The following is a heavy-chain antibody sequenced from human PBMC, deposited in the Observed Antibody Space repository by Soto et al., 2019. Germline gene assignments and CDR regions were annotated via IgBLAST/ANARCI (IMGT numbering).Heavy chain of an antibody. CDR1: GGSISSYY. D-gene: IGHD3-3*01. Sequence: SETLSLSCTVSGGSISSYYWSWIRQPPGKGLEWIGYIYYSGSTNYNPSLKSRVTISVDTSKNQFSLKLSSVTAADTAVYYGARGPPKLFGVVKLYYYMDDWGKGTTVTVSS. J-gene: IGHJ6*03. CDR2: IYYSGST. V-gene: IGHV4-59*08. CDR3: ARGPPKLFGVVKLYYYMDD.